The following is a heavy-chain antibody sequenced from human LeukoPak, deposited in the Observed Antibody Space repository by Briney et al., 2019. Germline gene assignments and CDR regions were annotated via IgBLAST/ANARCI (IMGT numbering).Heavy chain of an antibody. CDR2: ISSSSSYI. Sequence: GGSLRLSCAASGFTFSSYSMNWVRQAPGKGLEWVSSISSSSSYIYYADSVKGRFTISRDNAKNSLYLQMNSLRAEDTAVYYCARTPETPLTGYGAETPGGWAFDIWGQGTMVTVSS. CDR3: ARTPETPLTGYGAETPGGWAFDI. J-gene: IGHJ3*02. CDR1: GFTFSSYS. D-gene: IGHD4-17*01. V-gene: IGHV3-21*01.